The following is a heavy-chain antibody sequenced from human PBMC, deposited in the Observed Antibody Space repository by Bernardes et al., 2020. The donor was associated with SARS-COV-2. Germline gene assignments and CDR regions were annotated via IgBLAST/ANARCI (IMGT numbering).Heavy chain of an antibody. CDR2: IYYSGST. CDR3: ARDLGWLQPGAFDI. D-gene: IGHD5-12*01. J-gene: IGHJ3*02. CDR1: GGSISSYY. V-gene: IGHV4-59*01. Sequence: SETLSLTCTVSGGSISSYYWSWIRQPPGKGLEWIGYIYYSGSTNYNPSLKSRVTISVDTSKNQFSLKLSSVTAADTAVYYCARDLGWLQPGAFDIWGQGTMVTVSS.